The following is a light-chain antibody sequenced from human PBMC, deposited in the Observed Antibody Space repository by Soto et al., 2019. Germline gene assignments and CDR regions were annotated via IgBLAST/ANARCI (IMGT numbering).Light chain of an antibody. V-gene: IGKV3D-20*02. CDR2: DAY. CDR1: QSLSNSF. Sequence: IVLTQSPGTLSLSPGERATLSCRASQSLSNSFIAWYQQKPGQAPRLLIYDAYNRATGIPPRFSGSGSGTDFTLTISSLEPEDSAVYYCQQRHMWPITFGQGTRLEIK. J-gene: IGKJ5*01. CDR3: QQRHMWPIT.